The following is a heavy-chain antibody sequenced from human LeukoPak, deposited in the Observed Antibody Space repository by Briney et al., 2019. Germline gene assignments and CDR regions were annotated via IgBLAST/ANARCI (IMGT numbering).Heavy chain of an antibody. CDR3: ARHYLGGNYPDYFNH. D-gene: IGHD1-26*01. V-gene: IGHV3-21*01. CDR1: GFTFSSYS. CDR2: ISSSSSYI. Sequence: PGGSLRLSCAASGFTFSSYSMNWVRQAPGKGLEWVSSISSSSSYIYYADSVKGRFTISRDNAKNSLYLQMNSLRAEDTAVYYCARHYLGGNYPDYFNHWGQGTLVTVSS. J-gene: IGHJ4*02.